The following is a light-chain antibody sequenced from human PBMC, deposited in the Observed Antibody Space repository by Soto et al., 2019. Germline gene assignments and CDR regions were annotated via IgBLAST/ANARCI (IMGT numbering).Light chain of an antibody. J-gene: IGKJ5*01. V-gene: IGKV3-20*01. CDR2: DVS. CDR3: QQYRPSPAIS. Sequence: EIVLTQSPATLSVSPGERATLSCRASQSVRRNLAWYQQKPGQAPRLLIYDVSTRATDIPARFSGSGSGTDFTLTISRLEPEDSALYFCQQYRPSPAISFGQGTRLEIK. CDR1: QSVRRN.